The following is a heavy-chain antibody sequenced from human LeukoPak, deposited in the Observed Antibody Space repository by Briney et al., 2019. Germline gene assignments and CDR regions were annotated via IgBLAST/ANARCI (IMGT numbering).Heavy chain of an antibody. CDR3: ARDNPNFDSSGYYPDAFDI. CDR1: GGSISSYY. V-gene: IGHV4-59*01. J-gene: IGHJ3*02. Sequence: SETLSLTCTVSGGSISSYYWSWIRQPPGKRLEWIGYIYYSGSTNYNPSLKSRVTISVDTSKNQFSLKLSSVTAADTAVYYCARDNPNFDSSGYYPDAFDIWGQGTMVTVSS. D-gene: IGHD3-22*01. CDR2: IYYSGST.